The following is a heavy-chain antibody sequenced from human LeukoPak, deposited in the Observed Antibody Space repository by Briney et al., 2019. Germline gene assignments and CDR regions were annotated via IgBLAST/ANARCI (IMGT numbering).Heavy chain of an antibody. V-gene: IGHV4-59*01. D-gene: IGHD3-10*01. CDR2: IYYSGHT. CDR1: GGSFSSYY. CDR3: ARGYGSGSSNYMDV. J-gene: IGHJ6*03. Sequence: SETLSLTCTVSGGSFSSYYWSWIRQPPGKGLEWIGYIYYSGHTNYNPSLKRRVTISVDTSKNQFSLKLSSVPAANTAVYYCARGYGSGSSNYMDVWGKETTVTVSS.